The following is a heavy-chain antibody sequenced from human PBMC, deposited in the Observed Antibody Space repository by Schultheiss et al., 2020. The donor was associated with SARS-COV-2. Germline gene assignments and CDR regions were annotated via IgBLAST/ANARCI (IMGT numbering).Heavy chain of an antibody. CDR1: GFTFSSYA. CDR2: ISGSGGST. D-gene: IGHD3-3*01. Sequence: GGSLRLSCAASGFTFSSYAMSWVRQAPGKGLEWVSAISGSGGSTYYADSVKGRFTISRDNAKNTLYLQMNSLRAEDTAVYYCAKEADTIFGVVTHMDVWGKGTTVTVSS. CDR3: AKEADTIFGVVTHMDV. J-gene: IGHJ6*03. V-gene: IGHV3-23*01.